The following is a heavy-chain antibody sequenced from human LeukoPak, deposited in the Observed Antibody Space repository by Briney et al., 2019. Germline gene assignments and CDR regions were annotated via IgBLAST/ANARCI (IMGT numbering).Heavy chain of an antibody. J-gene: IGHJ4*02. Sequence: SETLSLTCTVSGGSISSTTYYWGWIRQPPGEGLEWIGSIYCSGTAYYNPSFKGRLSISVDTSKNQFSLKLSSVTAADTAVYYCARHERQLWFLDYWGQGTLVTVSS. CDR1: GGSISSTTYY. CDR3: ARHERQLWFLDY. D-gene: IGHD5-18*01. V-gene: IGHV4-39*01. CDR2: IYCSGTA.